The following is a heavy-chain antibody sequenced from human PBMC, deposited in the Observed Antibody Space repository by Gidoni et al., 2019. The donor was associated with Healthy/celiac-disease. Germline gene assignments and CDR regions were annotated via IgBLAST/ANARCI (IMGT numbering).Heavy chain of an antibody. D-gene: IGHD6-13*01. J-gene: IGHJ4*02. Sequence: QVQLVESGGGVVQPGRSLRLSCAASGFTFSSYGMPWVRPAPGKGLEWGAFISYDGSNKYYADSVKGRFTISRDNSKNTLYLQMNSLRAEDTAVYYCAKDCSSSWSFDYWGQGTLVTVSS. CDR3: AKDCSSSWSFDY. V-gene: IGHV3-30*18. CDR2: ISYDGSNK. CDR1: GFTFSSYG.